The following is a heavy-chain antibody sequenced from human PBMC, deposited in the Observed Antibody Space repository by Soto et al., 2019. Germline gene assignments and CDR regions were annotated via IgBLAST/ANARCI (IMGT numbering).Heavy chain of an antibody. J-gene: IGHJ4*01. CDR3: ARDQHRYWSSTRCYDSGSRYDY. D-gene: IGHD2-2*01. CDR2: ISAYNGNT. V-gene: IGHV1-18*01. Sequence: ASVKVSCKASGYTFTSYGISWVRQAPGQGLEWMGWISAYNGNTNYAQKLQGRVTMTTDTSTSTAYMELRSLRSDDTAVYYCARDQHRYWSSTRCYDSGSRYDYWG. CDR1: GYTFTSYG.